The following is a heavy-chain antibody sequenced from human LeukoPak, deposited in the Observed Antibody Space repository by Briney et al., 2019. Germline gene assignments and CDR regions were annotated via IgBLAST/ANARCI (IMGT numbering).Heavy chain of an antibody. CDR1: GGSISGYY. Sequence: PSETLSLTCTVSGGSISGYYWNWIRQSAGKGLDWIGRIYANGGTNYNPSLRSRVSMSADTSKNQFSLKLTSVTAADTAIYYYVRDCTRNSYAVAEFFYPSGQGALVSVSS. V-gene: IGHV4-4*07. D-gene: IGHD5-18*01. J-gene: IGHJ1*01. CDR2: IYANGGT. CDR3: VRDCTRNSYAVAEFFYP.